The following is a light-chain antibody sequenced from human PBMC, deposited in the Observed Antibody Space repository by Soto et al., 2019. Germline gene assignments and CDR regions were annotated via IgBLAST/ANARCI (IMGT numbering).Light chain of an antibody. J-gene: IGLJ1*01. Sequence: QAVLTTLPSVSGAPGQRVTISCTGSSSNIGAGYDVHWYQQLPGTAPKLLIYGNSNRPSGVPDRFSGSKSGTSASLAITGLQAEDEADSYCSSKRDSSTLVVCGTGTKVTVL. CDR1: SSNIGAGYD. CDR2: GNS. CDR3: SSKRDSSTLVV. V-gene: IGLV1-40*01.